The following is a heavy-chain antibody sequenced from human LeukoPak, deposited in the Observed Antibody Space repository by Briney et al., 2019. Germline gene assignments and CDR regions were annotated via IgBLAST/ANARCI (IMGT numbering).Heavy chain of an antibody. CDR2: IDYSGST. J-gene: IGHJ5*02. CDR1: GGSISSYY. Sequence: SETLSLTCTVSGGSISSYYWSWIRQPPGEGLEWIGYIDYSGSTNYNPSLKSRVTISVDTSKNQFSLKVRSVTAADTAVYYCARRFRNWLDPWGQGTLVTVSS. CDR3: ARRFRNWLDP. V-gene: IGHV4-59*08.